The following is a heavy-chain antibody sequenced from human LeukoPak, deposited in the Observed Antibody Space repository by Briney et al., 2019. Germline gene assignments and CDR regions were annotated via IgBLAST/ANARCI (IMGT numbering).Heavy chain of an antibody. D-gene: IGHD3-10*01. J-gene: IGHJ4*02. CDR3: ARGGLLWFGELLPNANVY. CDR2: IIPIFGTA. Sequence: SVKVSCKASGGTFSSYAISWVRQAPGQGLEWMGGIIPIFGTANYAQKFQGRVTITADESTSTAYMELSSLRSEDTAVYYCARGGLLWFGELLPNANVYWGQGTLVTVSS. CDR1: GGTFSSYA. V-gene: IGHV1-69*13.